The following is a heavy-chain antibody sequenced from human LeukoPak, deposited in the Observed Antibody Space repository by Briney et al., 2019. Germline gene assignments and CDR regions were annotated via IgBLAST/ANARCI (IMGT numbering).Heavy chain of an antibody. CDR2: IYYSGST. CDR3: ARDGYYYDSSGYWDMDY. CDR1: GGSISSSSYY. Sequence: SETLSLTCTVSGGSISSSSYYWGWIRQPPGKGLEWIGSIYYSGSTYYNPSLKSRVTISVDTSKNQFSLKLSSVTAADTAVYYCARDGYYYDSSGYWDMDYWGQGTLVTVSS. J-gene: IGHJ4*02. V-gene: IGHV4-39*07. D-gene: IGHD3-22*01.